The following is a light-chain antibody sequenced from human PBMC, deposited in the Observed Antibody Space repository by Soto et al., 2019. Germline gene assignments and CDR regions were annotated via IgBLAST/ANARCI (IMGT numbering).Light chain of an antibody. CDR2: DVS. V-gene: IGLV2-11*01. Sequence: QSALTQPRSVSGSPGQSVTISCTGTSSDVGGYNYVSWYQQHPGKAPKLMIYDVSKRPSGVPDRFSGSKSGNTASLTSSGLQAEDEADYYCCSYAGSYTYVFGTGTQLTVL. J-gene: IGLJ1*01. CDR3: CSYAGSYTYV. CDR1: SSDVGGYNY.